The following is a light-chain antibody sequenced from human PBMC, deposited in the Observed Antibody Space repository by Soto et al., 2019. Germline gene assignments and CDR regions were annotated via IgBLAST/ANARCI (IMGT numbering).Light chain of an antibody. CDR1: QGISSY. CDR3: QGLNDYPIT. J-gene: IGKJ5*01. V-gene: IGKV1-9*01. CDR2: AAS. Sequence: DIQLTQSQSFLSASVGERVTITCRASQGISSYLAWYQQKPGEAPKFLIYAASTLRGGVPSRFSGSGSGTEFTLTISSLQPEDFATYYCQGLNDYPITFGQGTRLEIK.